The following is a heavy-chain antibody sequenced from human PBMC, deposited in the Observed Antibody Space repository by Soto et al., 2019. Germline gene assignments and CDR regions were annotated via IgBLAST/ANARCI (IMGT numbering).Heavy chain of an antibody. V-gene: IGHV4-30-4*01. Sequence: SETLSLTCTVSGGSISSGDYYWSWIRQPPGKGLEWIGYIYYSGSTYYNPSLKSRVTISVDTSKNQFSLKLSSVTAADTAVYYCARDQRLVRGVIFDYWGQGTLVTVSS. CDR3: ARDQRLVRGVIFDY. J-gene: IGHJ4*02. CDR1: GGSISSGDYY. D-gene: IGHD3-10*01. CDR2: IYYSGST.